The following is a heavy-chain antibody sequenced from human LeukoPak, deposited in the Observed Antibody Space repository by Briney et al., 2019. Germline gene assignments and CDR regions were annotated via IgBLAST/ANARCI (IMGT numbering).Heavy chain of an antibody. CDR1: GYTFTGYG. V-gene: IGHV1-18*01. CDR3: AAAVEMATIGPLDY. D-gene: IGHD5-24*01. Sequence: ASVKVSCKASGYTFTGYGISWVRQAPGQGLEWMGWISAYNGNTNYAQKLQGRVIMTTDTSTSTAYMELRSLRSDDTAVYYCAAAVEMATIGPLDYWGQGTLVTVSS. CDR2: ISAYNGNT. J-gene: IGHJ4*02.